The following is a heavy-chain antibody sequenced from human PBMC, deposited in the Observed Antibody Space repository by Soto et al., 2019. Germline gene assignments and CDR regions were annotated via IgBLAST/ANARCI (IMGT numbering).Heavy chain of an antibody. CDR3: ARGSSFDFWSGNPHFDY. J-gene: IGHJ4*02. V-gene: IGHV3-66*01. CDR1: GFTVSSNY. Sequence: EVQLVESGGGLVQPGGSLRLSCAASGFTVSSNYMSWVRQAPGKGLEWVSVIYSGGSTYYAVSVKGRFTISRENSKNTLYLQMNSLRADDTAVYYCARGSSFDFWSGNPHFDYWGQGSLVTVSS. D-gene: IGHD3-3*01. CDR2: IYSGGST.